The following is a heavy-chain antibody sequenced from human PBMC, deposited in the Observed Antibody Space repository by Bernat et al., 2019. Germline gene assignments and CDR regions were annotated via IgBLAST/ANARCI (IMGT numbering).Heavy chain of an antibody. Sequence: PGGSGKVSGKAAGCAWSGYGISGVRQAPGHGLEGMGGSSADNGNTNYAQKLQGGGTMTTDTSTSTAYMELGSLRSDDTAVYYCASDSDKGRLPIPRYWGQGTLVTVSS. CDR1: GCAWSGYG. CDR3: ASDSDKGRLPIPRY. D-gene: IGHD2-15*01. V-gene: IGHV1-18*01. CDR2: SSADNGNT. J-gene: IGHJ4*02.